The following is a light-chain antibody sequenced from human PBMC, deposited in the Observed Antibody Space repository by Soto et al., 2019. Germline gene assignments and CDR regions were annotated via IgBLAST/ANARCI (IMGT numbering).Light chain of an antibody. J-gene: IGKJ2*01. CDR3: QQYNSNSYT. CDR1: QSISSW. V-gene: IGKV1-5*03. Sequence: DIQMTQSPSTLSASVGDRVTITCRASQSISSWLAWYQQKPGKAPNLLIYKASSLESGVPSRFSGSGSGTEFTLTISSLQPDDFATYYCQQYNSNSYTFGQGTKLEIK. CDR2: KAS.